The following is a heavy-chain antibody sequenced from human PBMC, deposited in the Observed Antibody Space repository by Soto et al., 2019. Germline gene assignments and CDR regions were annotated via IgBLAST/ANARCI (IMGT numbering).Heavy chain of an antibody. CDR3: VRDSAYSFDY. J-gene: IGHJ4*02. D-gene: IGHD2-21*01. V-gene: IGHV3-48*01. CDR1: GFALSYYN. Sequence: EVQLVESGGGLVQPGGSLRLSCAASGFALSYYNMKWVRQAPGQGLEWSSDISSSSGATYYADSVKGRFTISRDYAKNSLYLQMNNLRVEDTAIYDCVRDSAYSFDYWGQGTLVTVSS. CDR2: ISSSSGAT.